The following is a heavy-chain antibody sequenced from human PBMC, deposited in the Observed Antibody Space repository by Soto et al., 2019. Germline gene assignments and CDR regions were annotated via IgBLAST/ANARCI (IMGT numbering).Heavy chain of an antibody. Sequence: SETLSLTCTVSGGSISSGGYYWSWIRQHPGKGLEWIGYIYYSGSTYYNPSLKSRVTISVDTSKNQFSLKLSSVTAADTAVYYCARQSVGITLVRGRPDYFDYWGQGTLVTVSS. CDR1: GGSISSGGYY. J-gene: IGHJ4*02. CDR2: IYYSGST. D-gene: IGHD3-10*01. CDR3: ARQSVGITLVRGRPDYFDY. V-gene: IGHV4-31*03.